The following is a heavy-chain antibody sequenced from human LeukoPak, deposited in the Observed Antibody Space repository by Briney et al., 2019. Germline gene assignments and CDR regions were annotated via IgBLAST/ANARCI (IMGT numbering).Heavy chain of an antibody. CDR3: ARRGGTYFEY. V-gene: IGHV4-59*08. D-gene: IGHD1-26*01. J-gene: IGHJ4*02. CDR1: GGSISSYY. Sequence: SETLSLTCTVSGGSISSYYWSWIRQPPGKGLQWIGNIFHSGSTHHNPSLQSRITLSVDTSKNQISLRLTSVTAADTAVYYCARRGGTYFEYWGPGTLVTVSS. CDR2: IFHSGST.